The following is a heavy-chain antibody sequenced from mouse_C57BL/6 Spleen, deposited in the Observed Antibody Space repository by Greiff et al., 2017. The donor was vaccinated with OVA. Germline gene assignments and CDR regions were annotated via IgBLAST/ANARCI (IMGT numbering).Heavy chain of an antibody. Sequence: QVQLQQPGAELVMPGASVKLSCKASGYTFTSYWMHWVKQRPGQGLEWIGEIDPSDSYTNYNQKFKGKSTLTVDKSSSTAYMQLSSLTSEDSAVYYCARRGITTVGDDWGQGTTLTVSS. V-gene: IGHV1-69*01. CDR3: ARRGITTVGDD. D-gene: IGHD1-1*01. J-gene: IGHJ2*01. CDR1: GYTFTSYW. CDR2: IDPSDSYT.